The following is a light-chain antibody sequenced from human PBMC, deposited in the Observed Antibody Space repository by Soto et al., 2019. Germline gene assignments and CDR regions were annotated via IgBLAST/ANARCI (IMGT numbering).Light chain of an antibody. J-gene: IGKJ4*01. CDR1: QSISSW. CDR2: KTS. CDR3: QQYDSYPLT. Sequence: DIQMTQSPSTLSASVGDRVTITCRASQSISSWLAWYQQKPGKAPNLLIYKTSSLESGVPSRFSGSGSGTEITLTVNSLQPDDFATYYCQQYDSYPLTFGGGTKVEIK. V-gene: IGKV1-5*03.